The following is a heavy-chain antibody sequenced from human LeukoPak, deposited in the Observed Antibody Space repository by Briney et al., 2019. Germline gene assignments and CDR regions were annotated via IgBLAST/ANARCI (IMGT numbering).Heavy chain of an antibody. CDR2: IIPIFGTA. D-gene: IGHD6-19*01. Sequence: SSVKVSCKASGGTFSSYAISWVRQAPGQGLEWMGRIIPIFGTANYAQKFQGRVTITTDESTSTDYMELSSLRSEDTAVYYCARGDSSGWYMRWFDPWGQGTLVTVSS. CDR3: ARGDSSGWYMRWFDP. V-gene: IGHV1-69*05. J-gene: IGHJ5*02. CDR1: GGTFSSYA.